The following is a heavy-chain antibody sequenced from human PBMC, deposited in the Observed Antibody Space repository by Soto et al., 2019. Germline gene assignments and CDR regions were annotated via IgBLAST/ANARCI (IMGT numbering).Heavy chain of an antibody. CDR3: ARNGNGRSGVAYPHAEDV. D-gene: IGHD7-27*01. CDR2: IWYDGSNK. J-gene: IGHJ6*02. CDR1: GFTFSSYG. V-gene: IGHV3-33*01. Sequence: GGSLRLSCAASGFTFSSYGMHWVRQAPGKGLEWVAVIWYDGSNKYYADSVKGRFTISRDNSKNTLYLQMNSLRAEDTAVYYCARNGNGRSGVAYPHAEDVWGQGTTVTVSS.